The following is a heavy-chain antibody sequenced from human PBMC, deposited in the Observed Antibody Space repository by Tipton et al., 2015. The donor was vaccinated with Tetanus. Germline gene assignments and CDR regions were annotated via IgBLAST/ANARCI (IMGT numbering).Heavy chain of an antibody. Sequence: LSLTCTVSGASISRTNYYWGWIRQPPGKGLEWIGSIYNTGNTYYNPSLGSRVTTSVDTSKSQFSLRLSSVTAADTAVYYCARLSSSTNDAHAFDVWGQGTMVTVSS. CDR3: ARLSSSTNDAHAFDV. J-gene: IGHJ3*01. CDR1: GASISRTNYY. CDR2: IYNTGNT. D-gene: IGHD2-8*01. V-gene: IGHV4-39*01.